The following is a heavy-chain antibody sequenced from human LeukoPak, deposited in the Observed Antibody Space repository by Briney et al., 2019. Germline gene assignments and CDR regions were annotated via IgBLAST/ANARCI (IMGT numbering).Heavy chain of an antibody. J-gene: IGHJ5*02. CDR2: VHFSGDI. Sequence: PSETLSPTCTVSGGSLNFKTNSWAWVRQPPGRSLEWIGAVHFSGDIYYNPSVMSRVTISVDRSKNQYFLRLNSLTATDTAIYYCARLPTGYPNWFDAWGRGILVTVSS. CDR1: GGSLNFKTNS. V-gene: IGHV4-39*01. D-gene: IGHD3-9*01. CDR3: ARLPTGYPNWFDA.